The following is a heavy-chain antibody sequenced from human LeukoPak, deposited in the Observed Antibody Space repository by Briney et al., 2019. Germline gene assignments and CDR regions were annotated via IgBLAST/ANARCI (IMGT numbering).Heavy chain of an antibody. Sequence: PSETLSLTCTVSGGSISSYYWSRIRQPPGKGLEWIGYIYYSGSTNYNPSLKSRVTISVDTSKNQFSLKLSSVTAADTAVYYCARWGFASGTYYFDYWGQGTLVTVSS. V-gene: IGHV4-59*01. CDR3: ARWGFASGTYYFDY. D-gene: IGHD3-10*01. CDR2: IYYSGST. J-gene: IGHJ4*02. CDR1: GGSISSYY.